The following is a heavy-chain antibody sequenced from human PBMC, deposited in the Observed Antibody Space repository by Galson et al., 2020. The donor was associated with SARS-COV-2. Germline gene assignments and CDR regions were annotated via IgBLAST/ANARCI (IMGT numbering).Heavy chain of an antibody. J-gene: IGHJ4*02. CDR1: GVSISSTSYY. V-gene: IGHV4-39*01. CDR3: ARLRDADVLTGHPEIFDY. CDR2: FYYRGT. D-gene: IGHD3-9*01. Sequence: SETLSLTCTVSGVSISSTSYYWGWIRQPPGKGLEYIGTFYYRGTYYNPSLKSRVTIFVDTSNNQFSLRLSSLSAADTAVYFCARLRDADVLTGHPEIFDYWGQGILVTVSS.